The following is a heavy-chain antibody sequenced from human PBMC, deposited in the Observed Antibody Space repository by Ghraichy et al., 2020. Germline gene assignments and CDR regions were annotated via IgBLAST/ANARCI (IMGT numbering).Heavy chain of an antibody. CDR3: ARGSTRFDP. J-gene: IGHJ5*02. Sequence: ESLNISCTVSGGSVSNTNYYWAWIRQPPGKGLEWIGEIYHSGSTNYNPSLKSRVAISVDKSKSQFSLKLSSVTAADTAVYYCARGSTRFDPWGQGTLVTVSS. D-gene: IGHD2-2*01. V-gene: IGHV4-61*05. CDR1: GGSVSNTNYY. CDR2: IYHSGST.